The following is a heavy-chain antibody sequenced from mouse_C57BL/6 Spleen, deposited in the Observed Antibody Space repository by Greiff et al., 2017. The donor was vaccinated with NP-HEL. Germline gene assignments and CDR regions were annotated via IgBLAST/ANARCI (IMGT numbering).Heavy chain of an antibody. V-gene: IGHV3-6*01. CDR1: GYSITSGYY. CDR3: ARGRGSSPWFAY. CDR2: ISYDGSN. D-gene: IGHD1-1*01. J-gene: IGHJ3*01. Sequence: LVESGPGLVKPSQSLSLTCSVTGYSITSGYYWNWIRQFPGNKLEWMGYISYDGSNNYNPSLKNRISITRDTSKNQFFLKLNSVTTEDTATYYCARGRGSSPWFAYWGQGTLVTVSA.